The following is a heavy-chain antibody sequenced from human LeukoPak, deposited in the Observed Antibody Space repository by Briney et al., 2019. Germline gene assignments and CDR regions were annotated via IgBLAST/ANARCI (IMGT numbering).Heavy chain of an antibody. CDR1: GFTFSNAW. D-gene: IGHD1-14*01. CDR3: ARDLVGGVGTIMY. J-gene: IGHJ4*02. CDR2: ISGNNGDST. Sequence: GGSLRLSCAASGFTFSNAWMSWVRQAPGKGLEWVSSISGNNGDSTYYADSVKGRFTVSRDNSQNTVYLQMNSLRAEDTAVYYCARDLVGGVGTIMYWGQGTLVTVSS. V-gene: IGHV3-23*01.